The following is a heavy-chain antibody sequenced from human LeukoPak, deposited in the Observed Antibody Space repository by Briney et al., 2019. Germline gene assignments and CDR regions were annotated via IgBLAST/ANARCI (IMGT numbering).Heavy chain of an antibody. J-gene: IGHJ3*02. CDR3: ARDNRRIVGAIPLDAFDI. V-gene: IGHV1-18*01. D-gene: IGHD1-26*01. CDR2: ISAYNGNT. Sequence: GASVKVSCKASGYTFTSYGISWVRQAPGQGLEWMGWISAYNGNTNYAQKLQGRVTMTTDTSTSTAYMELRSLRSDDTAVYYCARDNRRIVGAIPLDAFDIWGQGTMVTVSS. CDR1: GYTFTSYG.